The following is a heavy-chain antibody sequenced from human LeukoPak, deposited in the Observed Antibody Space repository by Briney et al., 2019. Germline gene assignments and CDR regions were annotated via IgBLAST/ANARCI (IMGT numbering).Heavy chain of an antibody. D-gene: IGHD3-22*01. J-gene: IGHJ3*02. CDR3: ARWPLYYYHSSGYGDAFDI. Sequence: SQTLSLTCTVSGGSISSGSYYWSWIRQPAGKGLEWIGRIYTSGSTNYNPSLKSRVTISVDTSKNQFSLKLSSVTAADTAVYYCARWPLYYYHSSGYGDAFDIWGQGTMVTVSS. CDR2: IYTSGST. CDR1: GGSISSGSYY. V-gene: IGHV4-61*02.